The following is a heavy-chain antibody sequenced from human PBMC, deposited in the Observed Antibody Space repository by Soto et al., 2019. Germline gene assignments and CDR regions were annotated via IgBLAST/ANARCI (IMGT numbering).Heavy chain of an antibody. J-gene: IGHJ6*04. D-gene: IGHD2-2*02. Sequence: EVQLVESGGGLVQPGGSLRLSCAASGFTFSSCWMHWVRHAPGKGLMWVSRLDSDGRGASYADSVKGRFTISRDNAKNTLFLQMNDLRAEDTAVYYCVRDPDIVLVPSAIDAMDVLGEGTTVTVSP. CDR2: LDSDGRGA. V-gene: IGHV3-74*01. CDR1: GFTFSSCW. CDR3: VRDPDIVLVPSAIDAMDV.